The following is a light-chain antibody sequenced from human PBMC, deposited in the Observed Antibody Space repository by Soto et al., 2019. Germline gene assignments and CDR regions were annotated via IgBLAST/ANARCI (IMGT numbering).Light chain of an antibody. CDR1: QSVSSSY. CDR2: AAS. Sequence: DIVLTQTPGTLSLSPGERATLSCLASQSVSSSYLAWYQHKPGQAPRLLIYAASSRATGIPARFSGSGSGTDFTLTISSLEPEDFAVYYCQQRSNWPPITFGQGTRLEI. CDR3: QQRSNWPPIT. V-gene: IGKV3D-20*02. J-gene: IGKJ5*01.